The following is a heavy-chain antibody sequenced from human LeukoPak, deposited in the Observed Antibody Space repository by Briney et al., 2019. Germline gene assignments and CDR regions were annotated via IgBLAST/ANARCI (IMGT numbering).Heavy chain of an antibody. CDR1: GGSFSGYY. Sequence: SETLSLTCAVYGGSFSGYYWSWIRQPPGKGLEWIGEINHSGSTNYNPSLKSRVTISVDTSKNQFSLKLSPVTAADTAVYYCVRGVTTVTPLYYYYGMDVWGQGTTVTVSS. CDR3: VRGVTTVTPLYYYYGMDV. V-gene: IGHV4-34*01. J-gene: IGHJ6*02. CDR2: INHSGST. D-gene: IGHD4-17*01.